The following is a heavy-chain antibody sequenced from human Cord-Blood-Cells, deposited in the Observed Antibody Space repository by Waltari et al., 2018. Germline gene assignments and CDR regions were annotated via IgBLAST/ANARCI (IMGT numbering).Heavy chain of an antibody. CDR3: ARTRSHDYGDYVDY. J-gene: IGHJ4*02. D-gene: IGHD4-17*01. CDR2: IYYSGST. CDR1: GGSISSYY. Sequence: QVQLQESGPGLVKPSETLSLTCPVSGGSISSYYWSWLRQPPGKGLEWIGYIYYSGSTNYNPSLKSRVTISVDTSKNQFSLKLSSVTAADTAVYYCARTRSHDYGDYVDYWGQGTLVTVSS. V-gene: IGHV4-59*01.